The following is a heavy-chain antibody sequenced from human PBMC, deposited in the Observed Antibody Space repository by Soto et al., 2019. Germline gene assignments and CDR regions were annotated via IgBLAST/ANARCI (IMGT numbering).Heavy chain of an antibody. CDR1: GYTFTSYD. CDR3: ARAGDTAMVKGYNWFDP. J-gene: IGHJ5*02. D-gene: IGHD5-18*01. Sequence: GASVKVSCKASGYTFTSYDINWVRQATGQGLEWMGWMNPNSGNTGYAQKFQGRVTMTRNTSISTAYMELSSLRSEDTAVYYCARAGDTAMVKGYNWFDPWGQGTLVTVSS. V-gene: IGHV1-8*01. CDR2: MNPNSGNT.